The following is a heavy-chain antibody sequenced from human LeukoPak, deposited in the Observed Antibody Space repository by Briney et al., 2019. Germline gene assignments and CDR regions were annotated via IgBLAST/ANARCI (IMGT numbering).Heavy chain of an antibody. CDR1: VYTFTGYY. CDR3: ARGESAAYYYYGMDV. CDR2: INPNSGGT. Sequence: ASVKVSCKASVYTFTGYYMHWVRQAPGQGLEWMGWINPNSGGTNYAQKFQGRVTMTRNTSISTAYMELSRLRSDDTAVEYCARGESAAYYYYGMDVWGQGTTVTVSS. D-gene: IGHD6-13*01. J-gene: IGHJ6*02. V-gene: IGHV1-2*02.